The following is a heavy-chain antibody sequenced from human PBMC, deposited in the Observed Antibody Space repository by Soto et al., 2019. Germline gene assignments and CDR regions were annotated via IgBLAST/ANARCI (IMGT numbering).Heavy chain of an antibody. CDR3: ARVDRKYDYGVDY. CDR1: GGSISSGGYY. J-gene: IGHJ4*02. Sequence: PSETLSLTCTVSGGSISSGGYYWSWIRQHPGKGLEWIGYIYYSGSTYYNPSLKSRVTISVDTSKNQFSLKLSSVTAADTAVYYCARVDRKYDYGVDYWGQGTLVTVSS. V-gene: IGHV4-31*03. D-gene: IGHD4-17*01. CDR2: IYYSGST.